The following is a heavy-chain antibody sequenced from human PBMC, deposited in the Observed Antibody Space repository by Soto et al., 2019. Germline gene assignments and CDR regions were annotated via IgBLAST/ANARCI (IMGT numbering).Heavy chain of an antibody. Sequence: SETLSLTCAVYGGSFSGYYWSWIRQPPGKGLEWIGEINHSGSTNYNPSLKSRVTISVDTSKNQFSLKLSSVTAADTAVYYCAREEGITMVRGAPRPYYYYYGMDVWGQGTTVTVS. J-gene: IGHJ6*02. CDR3: AREEGITMVRGAPRPYYYYYGMDV. V-gene: IGHV4-34*01. CDR2: INHSGST. CDR1: GGSFSGYY. D-gene: IGHD3-10*01.